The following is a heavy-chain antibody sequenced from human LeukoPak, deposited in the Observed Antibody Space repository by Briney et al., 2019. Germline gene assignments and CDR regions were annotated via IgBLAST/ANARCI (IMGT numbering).Heavy chain of an antibody. D-gene: IGHD2-2*01. J-gene: IGHJ3*02. CDR3: ASRPCAVPAARDAFDI. CDR2: IYYSGST. Sequence: PSETLSLTCTVSGGSLSSSSYYWGWLRQPPGEGLEWIGSIYYSGSTYYNPSLKSRVTISVDTSKNQFSLKLSSVTAADTAVYYCASRPCAVPAARDAFDIWGQGTMVTVSS. CDR1: GGSLSSSSYY. V-gene: IGHV4-39*01.